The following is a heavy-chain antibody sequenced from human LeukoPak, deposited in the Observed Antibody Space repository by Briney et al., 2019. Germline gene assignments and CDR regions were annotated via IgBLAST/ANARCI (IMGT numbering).Heavy chain of an antibody. CDR1: GYTFTGYY. D-gene: IGHD2-2*01. CDR3: ARAGVPAHLHWFDP. J-gene: IGHJ5*02. Sequence: ASVKVSCKASGYTFTGYYMHWVRQAPGQGLEWMGWINPNSGGTNYAQKFQGRVTMTRDTSISTAYMELSRLRSDDTAVYYCARAGVPAHLHWFDPWGQGTLVTVSS. V-gene: IGHV1-2*02. CDR2: INPNSGGT.